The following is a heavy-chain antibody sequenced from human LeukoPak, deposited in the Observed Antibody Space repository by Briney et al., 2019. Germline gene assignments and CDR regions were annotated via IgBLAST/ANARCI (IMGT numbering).Heavy chain of an antibody. V-gene: IGHV3-23*01. CDR3: ARDTMIVGLSDAFDI. J-gene: IGHJ3*02. CDR2: ISSSGVNT. CDR1: GFTFSSCA. Sequence: PGGSLRLSCVGSGFTFSSCAMSWVRQAPGKGLEWVSAISSSGVNTYYTDSVKGRFTISRDNSKNTLYLQMNSLRAEDTAVYYCARDTMIVGLSDAFDIWGQGTMVTVSS. D-gene: IGHD3-22*01.